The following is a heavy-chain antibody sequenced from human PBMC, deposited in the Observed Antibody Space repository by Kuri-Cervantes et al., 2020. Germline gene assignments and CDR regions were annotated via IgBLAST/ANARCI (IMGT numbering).Heavy chain of an antibody. D-gene: IGHD1-20*01. CDR3: ATAVTGLSPGHDAFDI. CDR1: GYTFTSYG. Sequence: ASVKVSCKASGYTFTSYGISWVRQAPGQGLEWMGWISAYNGNTNYAQKLQGRVTMTEDTSTDTAYMELSSLRSEDTAVYYCATAVTGLSPGHDAFDIWGQGTMVTVSS. V-gene: IGHV1-18*01. CDR2: ISAYNGNT. J-gene: IGHJ3*02.